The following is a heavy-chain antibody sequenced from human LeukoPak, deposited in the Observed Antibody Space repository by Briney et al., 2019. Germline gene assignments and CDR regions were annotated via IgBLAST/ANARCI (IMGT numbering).Heavy chain of an antibody. CDR2: IWYDGSNK. V-gene: IGHV3-33*01. Sequence: GGSLRHSCAASGFTFSSYGMHWVRQAPGKGLEWVAVIWYDGSNKYYADSVKGRFTISRDNSKNTLYLQMNSLRAEDTAVYYCARDQFPSNYYDSSGHVDYWGQGTLVTVSS. CDR1: GFTFSSYG. D-gene: IGHD3-22*01. J-gene: IGHJ4*02. CDR3: ARDQFPSNYYDSSGHVDY.